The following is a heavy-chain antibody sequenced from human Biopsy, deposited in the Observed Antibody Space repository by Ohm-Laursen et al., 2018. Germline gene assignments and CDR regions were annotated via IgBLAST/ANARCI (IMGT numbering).Heavy chain of an antibody. J-gene: IGHJ4*02. CDR2: FAPENGKT. Sequence: SVKVSCKVSGYAVTESSMHWVRQAPGKGLEWMGGFAPENGKTIYAQKFQGRVTMTEDTSTDTAYMELSSLRSEDTAVYYCAADINVWNVNYWGQGTQVTVSS. V-gene: IGHV1-24*01. CDR3: AADINVWNVNY. D-gene: IGHD1-1*01. CDR1: GYAVTESS.